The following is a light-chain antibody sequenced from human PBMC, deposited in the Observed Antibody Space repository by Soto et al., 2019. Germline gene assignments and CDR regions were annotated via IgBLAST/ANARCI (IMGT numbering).Light chain of an antibody. J-gene: IGLJ2*01. V-gene: IGLV2-11*01. CDR2: AVS. CDR1: SSDVGGYNY. Sequence: QSVLTKPRSVSGSPGQSVTISCTGTSSDVGGYNYVSWYQQHPGKAPKLMIYAVSKRPSGVPDRFSGSKSGNTASLTISGLQAEDEADYYCCSYAGNYTFVFGGGTKLTVL. CDR3: CSYAGNYTFV.